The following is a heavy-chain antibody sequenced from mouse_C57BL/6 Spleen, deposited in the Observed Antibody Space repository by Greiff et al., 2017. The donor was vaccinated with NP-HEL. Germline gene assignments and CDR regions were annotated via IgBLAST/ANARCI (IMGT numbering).Heavy chain of an antibody. CDR3: ASELGTYYFDY. J-gene: IGHJ2*01. V-gene: IGHV1-52*01. CDR1: GYTFTSYW. CDR2: IDPSDSET. Sequence: QVQLQQPGAELVRPGSSVKLSCKASGYTFTSYWMHWVKQRPIQGLEWIGNIDPSDSETHYNQKFKDKATLTVDKSSSTAYMQLSSLTSEDSAVYYCASELGTYYFDYWGQGTTLTVSS. D-gene: IGHD4-1*01.